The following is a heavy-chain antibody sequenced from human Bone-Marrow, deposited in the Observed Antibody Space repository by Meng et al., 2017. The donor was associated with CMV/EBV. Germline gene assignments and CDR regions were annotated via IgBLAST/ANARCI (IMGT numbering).Heavy chain of an antibody. CDR1: GYTFTSYD. CDR3: ARARGAVDTAMVMGY. D-gene: IGHD5-18*01. V-gene: IGHV1-8*01. J-gene: IGHJ4*02. CDR2: MNPNSGNT. Sequence: ASVKVSCKASGYTFTSYDINWVRQATGQGLEWMGWMNPNSGNTGYAQKFLGRVTMTRNTSISTAYMELSSLRSEDTAVYYCARARGAVDTAMVMGYWGQGTLVTVSS.